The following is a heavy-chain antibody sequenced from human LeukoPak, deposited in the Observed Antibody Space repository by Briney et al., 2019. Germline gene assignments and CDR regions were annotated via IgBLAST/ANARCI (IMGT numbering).Heavy chain of an antibody. Sequence: PGGSLRLSCAASGFTVSSNYMSWVRQAPGKGLEWVSVIYSGGSTYYADSVKGRFTISRDNSKNTLYLQMNSLRAEDTAVYYCARGAAAPWNAFDIWGQGTMVTVSS. CDR3: ARGAAAPWNAFDI. D-gene: IGHD2-2*01. CDR1: GFTVSSNY. J-gene: IGHJ3*02. CDR2: IYSGGST. V-gene: IGHV3-66*01.